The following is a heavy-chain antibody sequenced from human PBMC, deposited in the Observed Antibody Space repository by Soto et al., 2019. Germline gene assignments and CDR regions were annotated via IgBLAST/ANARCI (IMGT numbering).Heavy chain of an antibody. Sequence: ASVKVSCKASGYTFVDYGITWVRQAPGQGLEWMGWMSAYYGSTDYAQKFQGRLTLTRDTSTSTAYMELRSLRPDDTAVYYCTREGELQRVIANGYWGQEPWSPSPQ. CDR1: GYTFVDYG. CDR2: MSAYYGST. J-gene: IGHJ4*01. CDR3: TREGELQRVIANGY. D-gene: IGHD3-16*02. V-gene: IGHV1-18*01.